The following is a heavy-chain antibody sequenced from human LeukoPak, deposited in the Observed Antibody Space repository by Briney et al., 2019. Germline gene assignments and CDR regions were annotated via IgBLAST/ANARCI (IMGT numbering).Heavy chain of an antibody. V-gene: IGHV4-31*03. CDR2: IYYSGST. Sequence: SETLSPTCTVSGGSISSGGYYWSWIRQHPGKGLEWIGYIYYSGSTYYNPSLKSRVTIPVDTSKNQFSLKLSSVTAADTAVYYCARYLAHAQGYYGSGSPYGFDPWGQGTLVTVSS. CDR1: GGSISSGGYY. D-gene: IGHD3-10*01. J-gene: IGHJ5*02. CDR3: ARYLAHAQGYYGSGSPYGFDP.